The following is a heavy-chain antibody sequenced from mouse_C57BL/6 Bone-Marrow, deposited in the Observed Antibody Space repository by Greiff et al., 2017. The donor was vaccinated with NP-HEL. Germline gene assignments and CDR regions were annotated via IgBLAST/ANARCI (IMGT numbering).Heavy chain of an antibody. J-gene: IGHJ1*03. V-gene: IGHV14-2*01. CDR1: GFNIKDYY. CDR3: AFYGRRESYWYFDV. CDR2: IDPEDGET. Sequence: LVESGAELVKPGASVKLSCTASGFNIKDYYMHWVKQRTEQGLEWIGRIDPEDGETQYAPTFQGKATITADTSSNTAYLLLSSRTSEYTAVYYCAFYGRRESYWYFDVWGTGTTVTVSS. D-gene: IGHD1-1*01.